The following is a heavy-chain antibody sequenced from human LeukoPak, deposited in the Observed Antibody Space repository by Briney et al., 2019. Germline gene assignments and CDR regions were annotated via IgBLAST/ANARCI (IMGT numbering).Heavy chain of an antibody. V-gene: IGHV3-30*03. D-gene: IGHD3-3*01. CDR2: ISYDGSNK. J-gene: IGHJ4*02. CDR1: GFTFSSYG. Sequence: GGSLRLSCAASGFTFSSYGTHWVRQAPGKGLEWVAVISYDGSNKYYADSVKGRFTISRDNSKNTLYLQMNSLRAEDTAVYYCARGARGWLLSFDYWGQGTLVTVSS. CDR3: ARGARGWLLSFDY.